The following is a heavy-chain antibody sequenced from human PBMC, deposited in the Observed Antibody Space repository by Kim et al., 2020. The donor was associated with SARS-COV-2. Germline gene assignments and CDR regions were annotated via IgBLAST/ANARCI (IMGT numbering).Heavy chain of an antibody. D-gene: IGHD3-22*01. CDR3: ARDGGVPFYYHSSGFYSDNGQLDY. CDR2: VYYSGSP. V-gene: IGHV4-39*07. J-gene: IGHJ4*02. CDR1: GGSISTITNY. Sequence: SETLSLTCTVSGGSISTITNYWGWVRQPPGKRLEWIASVYYSGSPYYNPSLQSRVTISVDTSKNQFSLKLRSVTAADTAMYYCARDGGVPFYYHSSGFYSDNGQLDYWGQGTPVTVSS.